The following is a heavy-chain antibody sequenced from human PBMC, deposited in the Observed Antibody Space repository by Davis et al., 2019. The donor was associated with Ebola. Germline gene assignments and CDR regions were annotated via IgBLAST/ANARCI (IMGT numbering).Heavy chain of an antibody. CDR3: ARGQLAFDY. CDR2: INWNGGST. V-gene: IGHV3-20*04. J-gene: IGHJ4*02. CDR1: GFTFEDYG. Sequence: GESLKISCAVSGFTFEDYGMSWVRQAPGKGLEWVSGINWNGGSTNYGDSVKGRFTISRDNAKNSLFLQMNSLRAEDTAFYYCARGQLAFDYWGQGTLVTVSS. D-gene: IGHD1-1*01.